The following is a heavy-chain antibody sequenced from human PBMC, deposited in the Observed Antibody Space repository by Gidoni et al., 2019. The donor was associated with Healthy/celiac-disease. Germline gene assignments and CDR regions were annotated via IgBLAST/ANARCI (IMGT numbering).Heavy chain of an antibody. V-gene: IGHV3-23*01. J-gene: IGHJ4*02. CDR3: ANGYSSGWYIDY. CDR1: GFTFSSYA. Sequence: EVQLLESGGGLVQPGGSLRLPCAASGFTFSSYAMSWVRQAPGKGLEWVSAISGSGGSTYYADSVKGRFTISRDNSKNTLYLQMNSLRAEDTAVYYCANGYSSGWYIDYWGQGTLVTVSS. CDR2: ISGSGGST. D-gene: IGHD6-19*01.